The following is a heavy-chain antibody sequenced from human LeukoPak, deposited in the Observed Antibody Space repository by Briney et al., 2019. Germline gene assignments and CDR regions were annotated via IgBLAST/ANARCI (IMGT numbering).Heavy chain of an antibody. CDR2: INHSGST. Sequence: SETLSLTCAVYGGSFSGYYWSWIRQPPGKGLEWIGEINHSGSTNYNPSLKSRVTIPVDTSKNQFSLKLSSVTAADTAVYYCARGWYYFDYWGQGTLVTVSS. V-gene: IGHV4-34*01. CDR3: ARGWYYFDY. CDR1: GGSFSGYY. D-gene: IGHD2-8*02. J-gene: IGHJ4*02.